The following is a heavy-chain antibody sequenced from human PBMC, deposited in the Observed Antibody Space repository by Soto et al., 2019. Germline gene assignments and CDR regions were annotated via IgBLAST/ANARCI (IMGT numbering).Heavy chain of an antibody. CDR3: AIVTGTTLNWFDP. V-gene: IGHV5-51*01. Sequence: GESLKISCKGFGYSFSSYWIAWVRQMPGKGLEWMGIIYPGDPDTRYSPSFEGQVTISADKSISTAYLQWSGLKASDTAMYYCAIVTGTTLNWFDPWGQGTLVTVSS. CDR1: GYSFSSYW. D-gene: IGHD1-7*01. J-gene: IGHJ5*02. CDR2: IYPGDPDT.